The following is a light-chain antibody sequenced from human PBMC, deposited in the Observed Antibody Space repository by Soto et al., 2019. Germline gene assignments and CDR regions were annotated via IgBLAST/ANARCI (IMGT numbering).Light chain of an antibody. Sequence: DIVLTQSPATLSLSPGDRATLSCRASQSVSSYLAWYQQKPGQAPRLLIYDASNRATGIPARFSGSGSGTDFTLTISSLEPEDFAVYYCQQYGSSPKLTFGGGTKVDIK. J-gene: IGKJ4*01. CDR2: DAS. CDR1: QSVSSY. V-gene: IGKV3-11*01. CDR3: QQYGSSPKLT.